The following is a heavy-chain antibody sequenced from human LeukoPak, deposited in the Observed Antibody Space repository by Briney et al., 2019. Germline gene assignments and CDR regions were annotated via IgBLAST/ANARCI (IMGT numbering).Heavy chain of an antibody. CDR3: ARGRAAFDP. J-gene: IGHJ5*02. V-gene: IGHV4-59*01. Sequence: SETLSLTCTVSAGPISSYYWTWIRQPPGKGLEWIGYIYYSGSTNYSPSLKSRVAISLDTSKNQFSLKLSSVTAADTAVYYCARGRAAFDPWGQGTLVTVSS. CDR2: IYYSGST. CDR1: AGPISSYY.